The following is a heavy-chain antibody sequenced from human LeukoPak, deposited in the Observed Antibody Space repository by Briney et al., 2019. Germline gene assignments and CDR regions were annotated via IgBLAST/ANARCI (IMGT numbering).Heavy chain of an antibody. J-gene: IGHJ5*02. V-gene: IGHV4-59*01. CDR3: ARGHDGVVGWFAP. D-gene: IGHD2-15*01. CDR1: GGSFSGYY. CDR2: ISYSGST. Sequence: MPSETLSLTCAVYGGSFSGYYWIWIRQPPGKGLEWIGHISYSGSTNYNPSLKSRVTMSVDTSKNQFSLKVTSVTAADTAVYYCARGHDGVVGWFAPWGRGTLVTVSS.